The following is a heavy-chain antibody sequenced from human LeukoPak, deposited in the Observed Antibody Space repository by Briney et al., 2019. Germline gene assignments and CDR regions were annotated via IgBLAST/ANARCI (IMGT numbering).Heavy chain of an antibody. V-gene: IGHV1-69*05. CDR1: GGTFSSYA. D-gene: IGHD5-24*01. CDR3: ARDSIRDGTNSGFDY. CDR2: IIPIFATA. Sequence: GASVKVSCKASGGTFSSYAISWVRQAPGQGLEWMGRIIPIFATANYAQKFQGRVTITTDESTSTAYMELSSLRSEDTAVYYCARDSIRDGTNSGFDYWGQGTLVTVSS. J-gene: IGHJ4*02.